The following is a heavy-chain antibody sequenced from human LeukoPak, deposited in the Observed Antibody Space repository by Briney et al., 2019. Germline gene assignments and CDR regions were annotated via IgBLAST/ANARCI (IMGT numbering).Heavy chain of an antibody. V-gene: IGHV4-59*01. CDR1: GGSISTYY. D-gene: IGHD6-19*01. J-gene: IGHJ6*04. CDR3: ARDLAVAGTDYYYYGMDV. CDR2: IYYRGST. Sequence: SETLSLTCTVSGGSISTYYWSWIRQPPGKGLEWIGYIYYRGSTNYNPSLKSRVTILVDTSKNQFSLKLSSVTAADTAVYYCARDLAVAGTDYYYYGMDVWGKGTTVTVSS.